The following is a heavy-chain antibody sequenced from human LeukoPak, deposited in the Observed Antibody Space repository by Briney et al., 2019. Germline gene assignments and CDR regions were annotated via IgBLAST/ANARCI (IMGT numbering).Heavy chain of an antibody. CDR2: ISNNGGYT. D-gene: IGHD2-15*01. V-gene: IGHV3-23*01. CDR3: AKQLGYCSDGSCYFPY. Sequence: GGSLRLSCAASGFIFSSYSMSWVRQAPGKGLEWVSAISNNGGYTYYADSVQGRFTISRDNSRSTLCLQMNSLRAEDTAVYYCAKQLGYCSDGSCYFPYWGQGTLVTVSS. J-gene: IGHJ4*02. CDR1: GFIFSSYS.